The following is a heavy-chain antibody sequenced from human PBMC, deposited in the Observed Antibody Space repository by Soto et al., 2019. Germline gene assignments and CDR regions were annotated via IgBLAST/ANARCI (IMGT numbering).Heavy chain of an antibody. CDR2: IYYSGST. D-gene: IGHD2-21*02. V-gene: IGHV4-30-4*01. CDR1: GGSISSGDYY. Sequence: SETLSLTCTVSGGSISSGDYYWSWIRQPPGKCLEWIGYIYYSGSTYYNPSLKSRVTITVDTSKNQFSLKLSSVTAADTAVYYCARDGAVSYCGGDCSNQNYYGMDVWGQGTTVTVYS. J-gene: IGHJ6*02. CDR3: ARDGAVSYCGGDCSNQNYYGMDV.